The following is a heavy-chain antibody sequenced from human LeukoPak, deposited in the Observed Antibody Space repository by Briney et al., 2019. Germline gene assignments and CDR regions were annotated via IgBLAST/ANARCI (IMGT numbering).Heavy chain of an antibody. D-gene: IGHD6-13*01. Sequence: PGGSLRLSCEASGFTFSSYGMTWVRQAPGKGLEWVSFLSGGGHTTYYADSVKGRFIISRDNSKNMVYLQMHRLRAEDTAVYYCAKDPGIAAAGDFDYWGQGTLVTVSS. J-gene: IGHJ4*02. V-gene: IGHV3-23*01. CDR1: GFTFSSYG. CDR3: AKDPGIAAAGDFDY. CDR2: LSGGGHTT.